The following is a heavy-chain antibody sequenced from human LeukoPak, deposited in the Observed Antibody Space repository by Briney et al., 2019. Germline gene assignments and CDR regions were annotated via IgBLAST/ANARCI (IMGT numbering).Heavy chain of an antibody. CDR2: INSDGSST. Sequence: GGSLRLSCAASGCTFSSYWMHWVRQAPGKGLVWVSRINSDGSSTSYADSVKGRFTISRDNAKNTLYLQMNSLRAEDTAVYYCARRRQLVQNFAYYYYYGMDVWGKGTTVTVSS. CDR3: ARRRQLVQNFAYYYYYGMDV. J-gene: IGHJ6*04. V-gene: IGHV3-74*01. D-gene: IGHD6-13*01. CDR1: GCTFSSYW.